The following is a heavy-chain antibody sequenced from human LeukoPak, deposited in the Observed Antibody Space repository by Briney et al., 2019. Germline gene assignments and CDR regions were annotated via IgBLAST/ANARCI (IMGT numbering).Heavy chain of an antibody. Sequence: SETLSLTCTVSGVSISSYYWSWLRQPPGKGLEWLGYIYYSGSTNYNPSLKSRVTISVDTSKNQFSLKLSSVTAADTAVYYCARLSGYYDSSGYYSIFDYWGQGTLVTVSS. D-gene: IGHD3-22*01. CDR1: GVSISSYY. CDR3: ARLSGYYDSSGYYSIFDY. J-gene: IGHJ4*02. V-gene: IGHV4-59*08. CDR2: IYYSGST.